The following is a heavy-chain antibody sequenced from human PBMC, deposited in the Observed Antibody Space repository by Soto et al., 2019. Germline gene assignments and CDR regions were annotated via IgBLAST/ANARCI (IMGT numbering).Heavy chain of an antibody. J-gene: IGHJ5*02. CDR2: IYYSGST. V-gene: IGHV4-59*08. CDR3: ARLFPGYCSGGSCSDNWFDP. CDR1: GGSISSYY. Sequence: SETLSLTCTVSGGSISSYYWSWIQQPPGKGLEWIGYIYYSGSTNYNPSLKSRVTISVDTSKNQFSLKLSSVTAADTAVYYCARLFPGYCSGGSCSDNWFDPWGQGTLVTVSS. D-gene: IGHD2-15*01.